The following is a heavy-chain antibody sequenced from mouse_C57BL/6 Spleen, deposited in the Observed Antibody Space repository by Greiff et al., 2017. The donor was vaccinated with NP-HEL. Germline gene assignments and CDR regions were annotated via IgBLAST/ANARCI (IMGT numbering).Heavy chain of an antibody. V-gene: IGHV1-15*01. CDR2: IDPETGGT. CDR1: GYTFTDYE. D-gene: IGHD2-2*01. J-gene: IGHJ1*03. CDR3: TRAWGYYGNFDV. Sequence: QVQLQQSGAELVRPGASVTLSCKASGYTFTDYEMHWVKQTPVHGLEWIGAIDPETGGTAYNQKFKGKAILTADKSSSTAYMELRSLTSEDSAVYYCTRAWGYYGNFDVWGTGTTVTVSS.